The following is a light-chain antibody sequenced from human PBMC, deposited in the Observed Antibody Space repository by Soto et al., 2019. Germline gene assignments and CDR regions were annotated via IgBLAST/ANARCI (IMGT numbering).Light chain of an antibody. CDR1: QTISNW. Sequence: DIQMTQSPSTLSASVRDGVTITCRASQTISNWLAWYQRKPGKAPDLLIYKASSLEIGVPSRFSGSGSGTEFTLTIRSLQPDDFATYYCQQYNSYAYTFGQGTKLEIK. V-gene: IGKV1-5*03. CDR2: KAS. CDR3: QQYNSYAYT. J-gene: IGKJ2*01.